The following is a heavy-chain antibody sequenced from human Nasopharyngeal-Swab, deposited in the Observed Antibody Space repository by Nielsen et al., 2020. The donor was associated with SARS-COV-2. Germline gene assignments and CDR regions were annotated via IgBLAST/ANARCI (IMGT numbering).Heavy chain of an antibody. CDR1: GFAFSNAW. D-gene: IGHD1-26*01. Sequence: GESLKISCAASGFAFSNAWMSWVRQAPGKGLEWVGRINSKTDGGTAEYAAPVKGRFTMSRDDSKDTLYLQMDSLKIEDTAVYYCRTELKWELTPINIWGQGTLVTVSS. CDR3: RTELKWELTPINI. V-gene: IGHV3-15*01. J-gene: IGHJ4*02. CDR2: INSKTDGGTA.